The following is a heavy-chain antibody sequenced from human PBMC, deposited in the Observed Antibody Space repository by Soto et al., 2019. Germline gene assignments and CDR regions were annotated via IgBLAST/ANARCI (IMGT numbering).Heavy chain of an antibody. V-gene: IGHV4-30-2*01. J-gene: IGHJ4*02. D-gene: IGHD1-26*01. CDR2: INHLETT. Sequence: SETLSLTCTVSGASITFGGYSWSWIRQTPGKGLEWIGYINHLETTFYNPSFGSRLTLSIDRAKNQFSLKLHSMSAADRAVYFCARGGGSDSFDYWGQGILVTVSS. CDR3: ARGGGSDSFDY. CDR1: GASITFGGYS.